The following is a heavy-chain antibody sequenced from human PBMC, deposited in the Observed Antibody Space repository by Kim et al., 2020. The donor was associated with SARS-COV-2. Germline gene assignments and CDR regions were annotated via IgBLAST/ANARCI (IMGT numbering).Heavy chain of an antibody. CDR3: AKGSRGAAAGNFDY. J-gene: IGHJ4*02. V-gene: IGHV3-9*01. D-gene: IGHD6-13*01. CDR1: GFTFDDYA. CDR2: ISWNSGSI. Sequence: GGSLRLSCAASGFTFDDYAMHWVRQAPGKGLEWVSGISWNSGSIGYADSVKGRFTISRDNAKNSLYLQMNSLRAEDTALYYCAKGSRGAAAGNFDYWGQG.